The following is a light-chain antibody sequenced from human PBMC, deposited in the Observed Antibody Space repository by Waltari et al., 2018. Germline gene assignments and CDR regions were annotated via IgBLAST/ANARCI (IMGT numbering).Light chain of an antibody. CDR2: TDT. Sequence: SYELTQSLSVSLSPGQTARITCSGDPMPKQSAHWYQQKPGQAPLLIIYTDTERPSWIPERLAGSSSGTTATLSISGVQAEDEADYDCQSSDISGTYVVFGGGTKLTVL. V-gene: IGLV3-25*03. CDR3: QSSDISGTYVV. J-gene: IGLJ3*02. CDR1: PMPKQS.